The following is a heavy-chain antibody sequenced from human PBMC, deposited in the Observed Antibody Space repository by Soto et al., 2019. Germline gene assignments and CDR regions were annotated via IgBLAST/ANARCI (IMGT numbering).Heavy chain of an antibody. CDR3: AREVQLWPYYFDY. V-gene: IGHV4-31*03. Sequence: SETLSLTCTVSGGSISSGGYYWSWIRQHPGKGLEWIGYIYYSGSTYYNPSLKSRVTISVETSKNQFSLKLSSVTAADTAVYYCAREVQLWPYYFDYWGQGTLVTVSS. CDR1: GGSISSGGYY. J-gene: IGHJ4*02. CDR2: IYYSGST. D-gene: IGHD5-18*01.